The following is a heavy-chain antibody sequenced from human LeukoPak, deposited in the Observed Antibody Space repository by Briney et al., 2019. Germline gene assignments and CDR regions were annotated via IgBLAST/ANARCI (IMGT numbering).Heavy chain of an antibody. Sequence: SQTLSLTCALSGDSVSSNSAAWNWIRQSPSRGLEWLGRTYYRSKWYNDYAVSVKSRITLNPDTSKNQFSLQLNSVTPEDTAVYSCARSTHVAATGPLGIDYWGQGTLVTVSS. J-gene: IGHJ4*02. V-gene: IGHV6-1*01. CDR1: GDSVSSNSAA. CDR2: TYYRSKWYN. CDR3: ARSTHVAATGPLGIDY. D-gene: IGHD6-13*01.